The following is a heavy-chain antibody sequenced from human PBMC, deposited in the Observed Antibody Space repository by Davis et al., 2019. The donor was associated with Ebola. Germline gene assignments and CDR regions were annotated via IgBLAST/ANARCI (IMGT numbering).Heavy chain of an antibody. CDR3: ARVGFGGVIADQFYYFDY. CDR1: GGSFSGYY. J-gene: IGHJ4*02. CDR2: INHSGST. V-gene: IGHV4-34*01. Sequence: MPSETLSLTCAVYGGSFSGYYWSWIRQPPGKGLEWIGEINHSGSTNYNPSLKSRDTISVDTSKNQFSLKLSSVTAADTAVYYCARVGFGGVIADQFYYFDYWGQGTLVTVSS. D-gene: IGHD3-16*02.